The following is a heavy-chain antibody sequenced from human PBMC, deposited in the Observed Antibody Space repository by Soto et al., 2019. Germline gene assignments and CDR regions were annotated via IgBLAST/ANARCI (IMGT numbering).Heavy chain of an antibody. CDR2: ISGSGGST. D-gene: IGHD4-17*01. Sequence: EVQLLESGGGLVQPGGPLRLSCAASGFTFSSYAMSWVRQAPGKGLEWVSAISGSGGSTYYADSVKGRFTISRDNSKNTLYLQMNSLRAEDTAVYYCAKQGDGDYSPTYFDYWGQGTLVTVSS. CDR3: AKQGDGDYSPTYFDY. CDR1: GFTFSSYA. V-gene: IGHV3-23*01. J-gene: IGHJ4*02.